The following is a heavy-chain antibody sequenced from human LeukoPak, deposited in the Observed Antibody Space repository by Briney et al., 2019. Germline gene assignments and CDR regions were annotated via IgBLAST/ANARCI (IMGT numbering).Heavy chain of an antibody. J-gene: IGHJ3*02. CDR2: ISAYNGNT. Sequence: ASVKVSCKASGYTFTSYGISWVRQAPGQGLEWMGWISAYNGNTNYAQKLQGRVTMTTDTSTSTAYMELRSLRSDDTAVYYCARGSHCSSTSCYGAFDIWGQGTMVTVSS. CDR1: GYTFTSYG. V-gene: IGHV1-18*01. D-gene: IGHD2-2*01. CDR3: ARGSHCSSTSCYGAFDI.